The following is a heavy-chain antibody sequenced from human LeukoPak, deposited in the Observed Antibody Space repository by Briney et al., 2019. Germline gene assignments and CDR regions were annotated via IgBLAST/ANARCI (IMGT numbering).Heavy chain of an antibody. D-gene: IGHD2-2*01. CDR3: ARSTSDAYDAFDI. CDR2: ISWNSASL. V-gene: IGHV3-9*03. CDR1: VFPFADYA. Sequence: PGRSLRPSSAASVFPFADYAMHWVRQVPGKGLEWVSSISWNSASLGYADSVKGRFTISRDNAKNSLCLQMNSLRTEDMALYYCARSTSDAYDAFDIWGQGTMVTVSS. J-gene: IGHJ3*02.